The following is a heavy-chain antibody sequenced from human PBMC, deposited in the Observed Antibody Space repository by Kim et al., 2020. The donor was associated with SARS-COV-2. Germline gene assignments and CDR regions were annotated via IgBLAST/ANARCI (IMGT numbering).Heavy chain of an antibody. CDR2: INPNSGGT. D-gene: IGHD2-2*01. CDR1: GYTFTGYY. V-gene: IGHV1-2*02. CDR3: ARIPFLRGHCSSTSCYNWFDP. Sequence: ASVKVSCKASGYTFTGYYMHWVRQAPGQGLEWMGWINPNSGGTNYAQKFQGRVTMTRDTSISTAYMELSRLRSDDTAVYYCARIPFLRGHCSSTSCYNWFDPWGQGTLVTVSS. J-gene: IGHJ5*02.